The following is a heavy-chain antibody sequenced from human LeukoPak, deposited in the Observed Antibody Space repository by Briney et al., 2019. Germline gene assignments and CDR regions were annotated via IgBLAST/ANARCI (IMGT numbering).Heavy chain of an antibody. CDR3: ARSSRELGGYAPWELMPPFDY. CDR1: GFTFSSYR. D-gene: IGHD1-7*01. V-gene: IGHV3-48*01. J-gene: IGHJ4*02. Sequence: GGSLRLSCAASGFTFSSYRMNWVRQAPGKGLEWVSYISSSSTIYYADSVKGRFTISRDNAKSSLYLQMNSLRAEDTAVYYYARSSRELGGYAPWELMPPFDYWGQGTLVTVSS. CDR2: ISSSSTI.